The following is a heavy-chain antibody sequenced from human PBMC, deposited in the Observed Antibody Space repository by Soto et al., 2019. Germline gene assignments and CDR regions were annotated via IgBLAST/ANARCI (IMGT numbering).Heavy chain of an antibody. J-gene: IGHJ5*02. CDR2: INSEGSRT. CDR1: GFTFSSYL. Sequence: EVQLVESGGGLVQPGESLRLSCAASGFTFSSYLMHWVRQAPGKWLVWVSRINSEGSRTNYADSVKGRFTVSRDNAKNTQYLKMNSLRAEDTAVYYCARVLTGSWNWFDTWGQGTLVTVSS. D-gene: IGHD6-13*01. CDR3: ARVLTGSWNWFDT. V-gene: IGHV3-74*01.